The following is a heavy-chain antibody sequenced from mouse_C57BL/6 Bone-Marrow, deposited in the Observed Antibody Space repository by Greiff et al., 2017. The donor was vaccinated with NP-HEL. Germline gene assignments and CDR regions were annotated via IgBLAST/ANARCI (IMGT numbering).Heavy chain of an antibody. CDR2: IYPGGGYT. D-gene: IGHD2-3*01. CDR3: GAIDGYYGVDY. Sequence: QVQLQQSGAELVRPGTSVKMSCKASGYTFTNYWIGWAKQRPGHGLEWIGDIYPGGGYTYYNENVKGQVTLTADKSSNTAYMQFISLTSEDSAILYCGAIDGYYGVDYWCQGTTLTVSS. J-gene: IGHJ2*01. CDR1: GYTFTNYW. V-gene: IGHV1-63*01.